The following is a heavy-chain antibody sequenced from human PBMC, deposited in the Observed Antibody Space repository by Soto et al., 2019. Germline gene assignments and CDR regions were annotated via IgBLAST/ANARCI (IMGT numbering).Heavy chain of an antibody. CDR2: ISGHIGDT. CDR1: GYTFARYG. V-gene: IGHV1-18*01. D-gene: IGHD3-10*01. J-gene: IGHJ6*02. CDR3: ARSGSMPYYYYGMDV. Sequence: QVQLVQSGAEVKKPGASVRVSCKASGYTFARYGIDWVRQAPGQGLEWMGWISGHIGDTKYVQKFQGRVSMTTDTSTSTASMELRSLRSDDTAVYYCARSGSMPYYYYGMDVWGQGTTVTVSS.